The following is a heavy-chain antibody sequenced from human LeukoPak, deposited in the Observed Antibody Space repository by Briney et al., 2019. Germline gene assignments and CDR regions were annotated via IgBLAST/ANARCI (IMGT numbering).Heavy chain of an antibody. CDR3: ARGFVVVPAANGY. CDR1: GFTFSSYS. CDR2: ISSSSSTI. V-gene: IGHV3-48*01. D-gene: IGHD2-2*01. Sequence: GGSLRLSCAASGFTFSSYSMNRVRQAPGKGLEWVSYISSSSSTIYYADSVKGRFTISRDNAKNSLYLQMNSLRAEDTAVYYCARGFVVVPAANGYWGQGTLVTVSS. J-gene: IGHJ4*02.